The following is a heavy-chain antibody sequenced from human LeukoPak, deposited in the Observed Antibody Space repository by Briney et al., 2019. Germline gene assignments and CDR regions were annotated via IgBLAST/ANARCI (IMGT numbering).Heavy chain of an antibody. CDR3: ASNKNGASDY. J-gene: IGHJ4*01. CDR2: IKQDGSEK. CDR1: GFTFRNYW. D-gene: IGHD1-1*01. Sequence: GGSLRLSCAESGFTFRNYWMSWVRQAPGEGLEWLTNIKQDGSEKYYVDSVKGRFTLSRDNAKNSLYLQMNSLRAEGTAVYYCASNKNGASDYWGQGTLVTVSS. V-gene: IGHV3-7*05.